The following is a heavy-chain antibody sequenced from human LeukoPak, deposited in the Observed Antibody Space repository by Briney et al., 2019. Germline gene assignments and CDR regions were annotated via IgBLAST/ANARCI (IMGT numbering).Heavy chain of an antibody. CDR2: IYPGDSDT. D-gene: IGHD3-10*01. V-gene: IGHV5-51*01. CDR3: ARSYGSGSYGGAFDI. J-gene: IGHJ3*02. CDR1: GYSFASYW. Sequence: GESLKISCKVSGYSFASYWINWLRQMPGKGLEWMGIIYPGDSDTRYSPSFQGQVTMSADKSISTAYLQWSSLKASDTAMYYCARSYGSGSYGGAFDIWGQGTMVTVSS.